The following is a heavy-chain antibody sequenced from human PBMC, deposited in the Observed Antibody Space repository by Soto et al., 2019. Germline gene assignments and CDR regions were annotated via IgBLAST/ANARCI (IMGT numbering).Heavy chain of an antibody. CDR3: ASLHGARFDP. J-gene: IGHJ5*02. V-gene: IGHV4-4*08. CDR1: GGSISTNY. Sequence: PSETLSLTCTVSGGSISTNYWSWIRQPQGKGLEWIGYISSSGYTNYNASLKSRITISIDTSKNQFSLKLTSVTAADTAVYYCASLHGARFDPWGQGTLVTVSS. CDR2: ISSSGYT. D-gene: IGHD4-17*01.